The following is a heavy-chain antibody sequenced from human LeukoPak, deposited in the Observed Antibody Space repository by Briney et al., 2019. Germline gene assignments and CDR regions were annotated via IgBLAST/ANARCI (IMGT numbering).Heavy chain of an antibody. CDR1: GGSISSSF. Sequence: SETLSLTSTVSGGSISSSFWSWIRQPPGKGLEWIGYIYYSGSTNYNPSLKSRVTISVDTSKNQFSLKLSSVTAADTAVYYCASSGWYGSWFDPWGQGTLVTVSS. CDR2: IYYSGST. V-gene: IGHV4-59*01. CDR3: ASSGWYGSWFDP. D-gene: IGHD6-19*01. J-gene: IGHJ5*02.